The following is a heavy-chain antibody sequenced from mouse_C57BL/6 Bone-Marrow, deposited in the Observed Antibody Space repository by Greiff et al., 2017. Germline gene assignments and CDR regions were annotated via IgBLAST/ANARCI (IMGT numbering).Heavy chain of an antibody. D-gene: IGHD1-1*01. CDR1: GFTFSDYG. CDR2: ISNLAYSI. J-gene: IGHJ4*01. CDR3: ARAGSRAAMDY. Sequence: EVKLMESGGGLVQPGGSLKLSCAASGFTFSDYGMAWVRQAPRQGPEWVAFISNLAYSIYYADTVTGRFTISRENAKNTLYLEMSSLRSEDTAMYYCARAGSRAAMDYWGQGTSVTVSS. V-gene: IGHV5-15*01.